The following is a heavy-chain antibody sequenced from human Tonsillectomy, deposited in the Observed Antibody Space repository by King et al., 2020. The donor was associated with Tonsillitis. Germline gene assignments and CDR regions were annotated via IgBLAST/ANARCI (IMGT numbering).Heavy chain of an antibody. CDR3: ARAFTGSAKCAFDI. CDR2: IYHSGIT. D-gene: IGHD1-1*01. V-gene: IGHV4-59*01. J-gene: IGHJ3*02. CDR1: VGSITNYY. Sequence: VQLQESGPGLVKPSETLSLTCSVSVGSITNYYWNWIRQPPGKGLEWIGHIYHSGITNYNPSLKSRVTMSVDTSENQFSLKLTSVTAADTAVYYCARAFTGSAKCAFDIWGPGTMVTVSS.